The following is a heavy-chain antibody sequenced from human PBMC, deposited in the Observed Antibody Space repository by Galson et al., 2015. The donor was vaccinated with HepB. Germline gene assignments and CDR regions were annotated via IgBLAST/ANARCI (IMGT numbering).Heavy chain of an antibody. CDR1: GYTFTTYP. V-gene: IGHV7-4-1*02. CDR3: ARFKGTVTPNWLDP. D-gene: IGHD4-17*01. J-gene: IGHJ5*02. Sequence: KVSCKASGYTFTTYPMNWVRQAPGQGLEWMGWINTNTGTPTYAQGFTGRFVFSLDTSVSTAYLQISSLKADDTAVYYCARFKGTVTPNWLDPWGQGTLVTVSS. CDR2: INTNTGTP.